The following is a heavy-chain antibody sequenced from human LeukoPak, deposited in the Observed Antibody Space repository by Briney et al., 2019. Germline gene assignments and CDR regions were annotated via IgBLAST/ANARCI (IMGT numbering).Heavy chain of an antibody. CDR2: IYYSGST. CDR3: ARASGGDGSGSL. V-gene: IGHV4-39*07. J-gene: IGHJ4*02. CDR1: GGSISSSSYY. D-gene: IGHD3-10*01. Sequence: PSETLSLTCTVSGGSISSSSYYWGWIRQPPGKGLEWIGSIYYSGSTYYNPSLKSRVTISVDTSKNQFSLKLSSVTAADTAMYYCARASGGDGSGSLWGQGTLVTVSS.